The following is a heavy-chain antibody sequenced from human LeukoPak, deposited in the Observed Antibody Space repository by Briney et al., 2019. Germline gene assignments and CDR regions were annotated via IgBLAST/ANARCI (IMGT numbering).Heavy chain of an antibody. Sequence: SETLSLTCAVSGGSISSGGYSWSWIRQPPGKGLEWIGYIYYSGSTYYNPSLKSRVTISVDTSKNQFSLKLSSVTAADTAVYYCARDSWITGDSWGQGTLVTVSS. CDR1: GGSISSGGYS. CDR2: IYYSGST. V-gene: IGHV4-30-2*05. D-gene: IGHD5-12*01. CDR3: ARDSWITGDS. J-gene: IGHJ4*02.